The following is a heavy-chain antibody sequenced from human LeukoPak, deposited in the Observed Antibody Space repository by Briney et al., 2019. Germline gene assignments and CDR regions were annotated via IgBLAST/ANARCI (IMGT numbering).Heavy chain of an antibody. CDR2: ISHTGNT. V-gene: IGHV4-39*07. D-gene: IGHD1-1*01. CDR1: GGSISSSSYY. J-gene: IGHJ4*02. CDR3: ARGPGHSFKY. Sequence: SETLSLTCTVSGGSISSSSYYWGWIRQPPGKGLEWLGEISHTGNTHYNPSLKSRATVSVDISADMSTTRVSLNLKSVTAADTAIYYCARGPGHSFKYWGQGTRVTVSS.